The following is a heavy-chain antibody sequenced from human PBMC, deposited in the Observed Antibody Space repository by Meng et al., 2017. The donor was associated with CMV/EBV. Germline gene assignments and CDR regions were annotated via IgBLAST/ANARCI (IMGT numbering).Heavy chain of an antibody. V-gene: IGHV1-2*02. D-gene: IGHD6-13*01. J-gene: IGHJ5*02. Sequence: QVHLVQSGAEVKKPGASVKVSCKASGYTFTGYYMHWVQQAPGQGLEWMGWINPDSGGTHFVQKFQGRVTMTRDTSISTTYMELSGLRSDDTAVYYCARGIAAAGTWGWFDPWGQGTLVTVSS. CDR2: INPDSGGT. CDR1: GYTFTGYY. CDR3: ARGIAAAGTWGWFDP.